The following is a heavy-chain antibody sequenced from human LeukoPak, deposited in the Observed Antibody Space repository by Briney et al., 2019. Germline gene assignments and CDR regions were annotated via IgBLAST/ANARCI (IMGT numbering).Heavy chain of an antibody. D-gene: IGHD1-26*01. CDR3: VRHYVLHIVGPSY. CDR1: GASISSSNFY. Sequence: SETLSLTCTVSGASISSSNFYWDWIRQSPGKGLEWIGNIYYGETTSYNPSFKSRVTISVDTSKNQFSLKVNSVTAADTAMYFCVRHYVLHIVGPSYWGQGILVTVSS. V-gene: IGHV4-39*01. J-gene: IGHJ4*02. CDR2: IYYGETT.